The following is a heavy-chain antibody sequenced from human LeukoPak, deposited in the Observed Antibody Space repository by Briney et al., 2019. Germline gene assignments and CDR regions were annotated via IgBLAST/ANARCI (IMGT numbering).Heavy chain of an antibody. CDR1: GGSISSYY. J-gene: IGHJ1*01. D-gene: IGHD6-13*01. CDR2: IYTSGST. CDR3: ARDCSSSWCNGAEYFQH. Sequence: SETLSLTCTVSGGSISSYYWSWIRQPAGKGLEWIGRIYTSGSTNYNPSLKSRVTMSVDTSKNQFSLKLSSVTAADTAVYYCARDCSSSWCNGAEYFQHWGQGTLVTVSS. V-gene: IGHV4-4*07.